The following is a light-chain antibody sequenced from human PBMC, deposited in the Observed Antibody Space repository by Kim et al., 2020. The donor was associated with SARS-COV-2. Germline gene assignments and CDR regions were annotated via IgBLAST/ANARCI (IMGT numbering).Light chain of an antibody. Sequence: APGKTAAVTLGGNSIGSKSVHWYQRKPGQAPGLVIYYDSDRPSGIPERFSGSNSGNTATLTISRVEAGDEADYYCQVWDSSSDHPVFGGGTQLTVL. CDR2: YDS. CDR1: SIGSKS. J-gene: IGLJ2*01. CDR3: QVWDSSSDHPV. V-gene: IGLV3-21*04.